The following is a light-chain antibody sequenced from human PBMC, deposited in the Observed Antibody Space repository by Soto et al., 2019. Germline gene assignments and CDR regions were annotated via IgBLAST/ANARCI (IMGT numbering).Light chain of an antibody. CDR3: QHRDTFT. Sequence: EIVLKQSPATLSLSPGERATLSCRASQNINSYLAWYQQKPGQAPRLLIHDASYRATGIPAMFSGSGSGTDFTLISSSLEPEDFGVYYFQHRDTFTFGPGTKVDI. V-gene: IGKV3-11*01. CDR1: QNINSY. J-gene: IGKJ3*01. CDR2: DAS.